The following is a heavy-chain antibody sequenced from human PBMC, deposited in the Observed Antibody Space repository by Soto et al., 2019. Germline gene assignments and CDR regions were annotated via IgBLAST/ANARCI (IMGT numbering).Heavy chain of an antibody. CDR2: INSDGSST. CDR1: GFTFSSYW. J-gene: IGHJ3*02. V-gene: IGHV3-74*01. Sequence: GGSLRLSCAASGFTFSSYWMHWVRQAPGKGLVWVSRINSDGSSTSYADSVKGRFTISRDNAKNTLYLQMNSLRAEDTAVYYCAREASGVVDAFDIWGQGTMVTVSS. CDR3: AREASGVVDAFDI. D-gene: IGHD2-15*01.